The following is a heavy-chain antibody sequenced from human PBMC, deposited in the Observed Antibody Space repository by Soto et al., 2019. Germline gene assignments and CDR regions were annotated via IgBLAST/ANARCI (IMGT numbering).Heavy chain of an antibody. CDR2: IIPIFGTA. D-gene: IGHD2-15*01. CDR3: ASESRYCSGGSCYFLPGIDY. CDR1: GGTFSSYA. Sequence: SVKVSCKASGGTFSSYAIIWVRQAPGQGLEWMGGIIPIFGTANYAQKFQGRVTITADESTSTAYMELSTLRSEDTAVYYCASESRYCSGGSCYFLPGIDYWGQGTLVTVSS. V-gene: IGHV1-69*13. J-gene: IGHJ4*02.